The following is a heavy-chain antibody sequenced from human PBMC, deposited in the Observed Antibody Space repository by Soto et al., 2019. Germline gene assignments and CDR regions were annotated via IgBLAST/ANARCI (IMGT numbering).Heavy chain of an antibody. J-gene: IGHJ3*02. Sequence: EVRLVESGGGLVQPGRSLRLSCTASGFTLSDYPMSWFRQAPGKGLEWVAYIRTAAYGGTTEYTASVKDRFTISRDDSEGIASLQMNSLKTEDTAMCYCARAVRLSGDSFDIWGQGTLVTVSS. CDR2: IRTAAYGGTT. CDR1: GFTLSDYP. D-gene: IGHD1-1*01. CDR3: ARAVRLSGDSFDI. V-gene: IGHV3-49*01.